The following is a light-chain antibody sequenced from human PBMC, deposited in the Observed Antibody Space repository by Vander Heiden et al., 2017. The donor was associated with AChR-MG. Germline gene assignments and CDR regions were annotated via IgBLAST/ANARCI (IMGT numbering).Light chain of an antibody. J-gene: IGKJ1*01. CDR2: RAS. V-gene: IGKV3-20*01. CDR3: QQYGSSPLT. CDR1: QSVRANL. Sequence: ELLLTQSPGTVSLSPGDSVTLSCGASQSVRANLLAWYQHKPGQAPTLLIHRASSRPSGVPDRFIGSGSGTDFTLTISRLEPEDAALYYCQQYGSSPLTFGQGTKVEI.